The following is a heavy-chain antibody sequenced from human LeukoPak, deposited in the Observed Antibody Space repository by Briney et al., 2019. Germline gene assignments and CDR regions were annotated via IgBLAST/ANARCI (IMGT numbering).Heavy chain of an antibody. CDR2: IYHSGST. J-gene: IGHJ4*02. CDR1: GGSISSGGYP. Sequence: SQTLSLTCAVSGGSISSGGYPWSCIRPAPGKGLEWIGYIYHSGSTYYNQSLKSLVTISVDRSKNQFSLKLSSVTAADTAVYYCARDRGICYFDYWGQGTLVTVSS. CDR3: ARDRGICYFDY. V-gene: IGHV4-30-2*01.